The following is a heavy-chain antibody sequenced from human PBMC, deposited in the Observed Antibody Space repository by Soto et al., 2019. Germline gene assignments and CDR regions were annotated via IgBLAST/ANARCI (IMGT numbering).Heavy chain of an antibody. CDR2: IIPIFGTA. CDR1: GGTFSSYA. CDR3: ASEPAILNGMDV. J-gene: IGHJ6*02. Sequence: ASVKVSCKASGGTFSSYAISWVRQAPGQGLEWMGGIIPIFGTANYAQKFQGRVTITADESTSTAYMDLSSLRSEDTAVYYCASEPAILNGMDVWGQGTTVTVSS. D-gene: IGHD2-21*02. V-gene: IGHV1-69*13.